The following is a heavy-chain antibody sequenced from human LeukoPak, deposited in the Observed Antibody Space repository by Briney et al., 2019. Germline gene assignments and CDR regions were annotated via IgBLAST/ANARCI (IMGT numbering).Heavy chain of an antibody. J-gene: IGHJ4*02. CDR2: IKEEGSEI. V-gene: IGHV3-7*03. Sequence: GGSLRLSCAASGFNFSTYWMTGVRQVPGKGLECVGNIKEEGSEIYYVDAVKGRFSISRDNSKNTLYLQLNSLRAMDTAIYFCAKADYGDYPHYFDYWGQGALVTVSS. CDR3: AKADYGDYPHYFDY. D-gene: IGHD4-17*01. CDR1: GFNFSTYW.